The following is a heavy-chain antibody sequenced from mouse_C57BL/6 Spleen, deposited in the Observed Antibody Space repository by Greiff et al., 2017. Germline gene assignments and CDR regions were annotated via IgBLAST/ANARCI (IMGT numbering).Heavy chain of an antibody. CDR2: IYPSDSET. CDR3: ARESYYVDY. V-gene: IGHV1-61*01. CDR1: GYTFTSYW. D-gene: IGHD1-1*01. Sequence: QVQLKQPGAELVRPGSSVKLSCKASGYTFTSYWMDWVKQRPGQGLEWIGNIYPSDSETHYNQKFKDKATLTVDKSSSTAYMQLSSLTSEDSAVYYCARESYYVDYWGQGTSVTVSS. J-gene: IGHJ4*01.